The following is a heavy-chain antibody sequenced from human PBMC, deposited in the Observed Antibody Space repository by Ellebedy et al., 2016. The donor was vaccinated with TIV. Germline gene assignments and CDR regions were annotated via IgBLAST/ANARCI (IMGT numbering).Heavy chain of an antibody. V-gene: IGHV1-3*01. D-gene: IGHD3-3*01. CDR2: INAGNGNT. CDR3: ARGIDDFWSGGARFDP. J-gene: IGHJ5*02. CDR1: GYTLSGYD. Sequence: AASVKVSCKASGYTLSGYDVHWVRQAPGQGLEWMGWINAGNGNTKYSQKFQGRVTITRDTSASTAYMELSSLRSEDTAVYYCARGIDDFWSGGARFDPWGQGTLVTVSS.